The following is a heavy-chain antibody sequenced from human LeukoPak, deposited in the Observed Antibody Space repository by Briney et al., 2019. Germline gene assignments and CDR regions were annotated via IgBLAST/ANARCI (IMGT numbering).Heavy chain of an antibody. CDR3: ARATAGDSYSYYMDV. CDR1: GYTFTSYG. CDR2: ISAYNGNT. D-gene: IGHD2-21*02. Sequence: ASVKVSCKASGYTFTSYGISWVRQAPGQGLEWMGWISAYNGNTNYAQKLQGRVTMTTDTSTSTAYMELRSLRSDDTAVYYCARATAGDSYSYYMDVWGKGTTVTVSS. V-gene: IGHV1-18*01. J-gene: IGHJ6*03.